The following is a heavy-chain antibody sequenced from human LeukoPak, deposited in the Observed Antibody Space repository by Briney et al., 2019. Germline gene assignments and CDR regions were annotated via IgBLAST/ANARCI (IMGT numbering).Heavy chain of an antibody. J-gene: IGHJ4*02. CDR3: AKDSGTRYYFDY. CDR2: ISSSSSYI. D-gene: IGHD2-2*01. V-gene: IGHV3-21*01. Sequence: GGSLRLSCSASGFTFSSYSMNWVRQAPGKGLEWVSSISSSSSYIYYADSVKGRFTISRDNAKNSLYLQMNSLRAEDTAVYYCAKDSGTRYYFDYWGQGTLVTVSS. CDR1: GFTFSSYS.